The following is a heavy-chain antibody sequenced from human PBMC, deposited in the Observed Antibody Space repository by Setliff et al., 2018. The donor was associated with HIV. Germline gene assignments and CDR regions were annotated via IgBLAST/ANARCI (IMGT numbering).Heavy chain of an antibody. CDR1: GFTFTNAW. CDR3: AKDGYSYGSSSYFDY. J-gene: IGHJ4*02. Sequence: GGSLRLSCVASGFTFTNAWMSWVRQAPGKGLEWVGQIKSKPDGEARDYAAPVKGRFTISRDDSKTSLYLQMNSLRAEDTAVYYCAKDGYSYGSSSYFDYWGQGTLVTVSS. V-gene: IGHV3-15*01. CDR2: IKSKPDGEAR. D-gene: IGHD5-18*01.